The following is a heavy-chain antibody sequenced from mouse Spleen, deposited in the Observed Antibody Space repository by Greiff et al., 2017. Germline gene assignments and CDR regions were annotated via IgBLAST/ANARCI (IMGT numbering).Heavy chain of an antibody. J-gene: IGHJ2*01. V-gene: IGHV5-9*01. CDR3: ARHKGRYDPFDY. D-gene: IGHD2-14*01. Sequence: EVMLVESGGGLVKLGGSLKLSCAASGFTFSSYAMSWVRQTPEKRLEWVATISSGGGNTYYPDSVKGRFTISRDNAKNTLYLQMSSLKSEDTAMYYCARHKGRYDPFDYWGQGTTLTVSS. CDR2: ISSGGGNT. CDR1: GFTFSSYA.